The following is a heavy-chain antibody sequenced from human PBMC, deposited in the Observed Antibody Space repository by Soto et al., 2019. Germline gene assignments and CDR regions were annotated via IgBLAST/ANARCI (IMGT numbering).Heavy chain of an antibody. CDR1: GGTFSSYT. CDR2: IIPILRIA. CDR3: ARDGTMVRGVIYYYYMDV. J-gene: IGHJ6*03. D-gene: IGHD3-10*01. Sequence: QVQLVQSGAEVKKPGSSVKVSCKASGGTFSSYTISWVRQAPGQGLEWMGRIIPILRIANYAQKFQGRVTITADKSTSTAYMELSSLRSEDTAVYYCARDGTMVRGVIYYYYMDVWGKGTTVTVSS. V-gene: IGHV1-69*08.